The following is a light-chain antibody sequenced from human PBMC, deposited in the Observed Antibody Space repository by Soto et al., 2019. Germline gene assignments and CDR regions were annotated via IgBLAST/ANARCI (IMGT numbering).Light chain of an antibody. CDR1: QNISTY. Sequence: EIVLTQSPATLSLSPGEGASLSCRASQNISTYLAWYQQRPGQVPRLLIYGVSKRAPAIPPRFSGSGSGTDFTLSVSGLETEDFAVYYCQQYGGSPRTFGQGTKVELK. V-gene: IGKV3-11*01. J-gene: IGKJ1*01. CDR3: QQYGGSPRT. CDR2: GVS.